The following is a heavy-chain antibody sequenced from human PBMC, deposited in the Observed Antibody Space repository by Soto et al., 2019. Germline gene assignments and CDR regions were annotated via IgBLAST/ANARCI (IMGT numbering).Heavy chain of an antibody. Sequence: PGGSLRLSCAASGFTFSSYGMHWVRQAPGKGLEWVAVISYDGSSKYYADSVKGRFTISRDNSKNTLYLQMNSLRAEDTAVYYCAKGTALRVLEWSRLMDDSFDIWGQGTMVTVSS. CDR3: AKGTALRVLEWSRLMDDSFDI. V-gene: IGHV3-30*18. J-gene: IGHJ3*02. CDR1: GFTFSSYG. D-gene: IGHD3-3*01. CDR2: ISYDGSSK.